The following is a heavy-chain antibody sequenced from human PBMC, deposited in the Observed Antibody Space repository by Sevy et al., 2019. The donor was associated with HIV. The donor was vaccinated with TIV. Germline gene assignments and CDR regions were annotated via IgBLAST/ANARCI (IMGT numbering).Heavy chain of an antibody. Sequence: GGSLRLSCTVSGFIFGDYDMHWVRQAPGKGLEWVSLILDRGDQTFYVESVKGRSTISRDNAKNTLYLQMSRLRHEDTAVYYCVAEPPSGGHGNYHYGLDLWGQGTTVTVSS. D-gene: IGHD3-16*01. CDR1: GFIFGDYD. J-gene: IGHJ6*02. CDR3: VAEPPSGGHGNYHYGLDL. CDR2: ILDRGDQT. V-gene: IGHV3-30*03.